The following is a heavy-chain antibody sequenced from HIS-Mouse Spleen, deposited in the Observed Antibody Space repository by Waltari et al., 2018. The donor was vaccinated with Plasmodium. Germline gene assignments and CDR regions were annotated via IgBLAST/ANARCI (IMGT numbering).Heavy chain of an antibody. D-gene: IGHD6-13*01. Sequence: EVQLVESGDGLVQPGGSLRLSCAASGFTFSSDWMSWVRQAPGKGLEWVANIKQDGSEKYYVDSVKGRFTISRDNAKNSLYLQMNSLRAEDTAVYYCASSWYWYFDLWGRGTLVTVSS. CDR1: GFTFSSDW. J-gene: IGHJ2*01. CDR3: ASSWYWYFDL. V-gene: IGHV3-7*01. CDR2: IKQDGSEK.